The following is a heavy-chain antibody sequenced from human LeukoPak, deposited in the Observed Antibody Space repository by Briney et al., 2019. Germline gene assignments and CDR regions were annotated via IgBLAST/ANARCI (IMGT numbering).Heavy chain of an antibody. Sequence: SETLSLTGTVSGGSVSSGSYHWSWIRHPPGKGLEWIGYTHYSGNTYYNPSLKSRVTISLDTSKKQFSLWLRSVTAADTAVYYCARVRGDYVNLFDPWGQGTLVTVSS. CDR2: THYSGNT. J-gene: IGHJ5*02. V-gene: IGHV4-61*01. CDR1: GGSVSSGSYH. CDR3: ARVRGDYVNLFDP. D-gene: IGHD4-17*01.